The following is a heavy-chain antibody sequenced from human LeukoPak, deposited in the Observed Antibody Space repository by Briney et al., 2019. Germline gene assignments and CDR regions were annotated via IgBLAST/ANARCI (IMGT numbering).Heavy chain of an antibody. J-gene: IGHJ4*02. CDR2: FSGSGGST. V-gene: IGHV3-23*01. Sequence: GGSLRLSCAASGFTFSNYAMSWGRQAPGQGLEWVSAFSGSGGSTYYGDSVRGRLTLSRDNSKNTLYLQMNSLRAEDRAVYYCAKDVGYCSSTTCYKPFDYWGQGTLVTVSS. CDR3: AKDVGYCSSTTCYKPFDY. CDR1: GFTFSNYA. D-gene: IGHD2-2*02.